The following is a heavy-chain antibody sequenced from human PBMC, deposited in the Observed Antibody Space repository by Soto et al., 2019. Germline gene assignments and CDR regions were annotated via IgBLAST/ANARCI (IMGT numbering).Heavy chain of an antibody. CDR1: GFTFSNAW. Sequence: PGGSLRLSCAASGFTFSNAWMNWVRQAPGKGLEWVGRIKSKTDGGTTDYAAPVKGRFTISRDDSKNTLYLQMNSLKTEDTAVYYCTTDDYYDSSGYPFDYWGQGTLVTVSS. V-gene: IGHV3-15*07. J-gene: IGHJ4*02. CDR2: IKSKTDGGTT. CDR3: TTDDYYDSSGYPFDY. D-gene: IGHD3-22*01.